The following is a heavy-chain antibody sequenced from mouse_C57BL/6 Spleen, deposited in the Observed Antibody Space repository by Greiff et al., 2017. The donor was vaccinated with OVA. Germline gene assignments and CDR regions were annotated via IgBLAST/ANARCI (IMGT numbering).Heavy chain of an antibody. D-gene: IGHD1-1*01. CDR3: ARPVQGSSWFAY. Sequence: QVQLQQPGAELVMPGASVKLSCKASGYTFTSYWMHWVKQRPGQGLEWIGEIDPSDSYTNYNQKFKGKSTLTVDKSSSTAYMQLSSLTSEESAVDYCARPVQGSSWFAYWGQGTLVTVSA. J-gene: IGHJ3*01. CDR1: GYTFTSYW. CDR2: IDPSDSYT. V-gene: IGHV1-69*01.